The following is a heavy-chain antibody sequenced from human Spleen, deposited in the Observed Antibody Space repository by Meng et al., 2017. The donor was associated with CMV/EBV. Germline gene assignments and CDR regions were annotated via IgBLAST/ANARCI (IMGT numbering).Heavy chain of an antibody. D-gene: IGHD3-22*01. CDR1: YTFTEHY. CDR2: INPNSGAT. CDR3: ARAIRYYDSRSYYYFDS. Sequence: YTFTEHYIHWVRQAPGQGLEWMGWINPNSGATNYAQKFQGRVTMTRDTSIGAGYMELSRLRSDDTAVYYCARAIRYYDSRSYYYFDSWGQGTLVTAPQ. J-gene: IGHJ4*02. V-gene: IGHV1-2*02.